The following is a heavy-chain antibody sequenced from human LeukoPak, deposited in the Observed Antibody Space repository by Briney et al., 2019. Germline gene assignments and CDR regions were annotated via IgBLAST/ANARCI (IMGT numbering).Heavy chain of an antibody. V-gene: IGHV1-46*01. CDR2: INPSGGST. CDR1: GYTFTSYY. CDR3: ARSRSLRYFVWLLSY. D-gene: IGHD3-9*01. J-gene: IGHJ4*02. Sequence: ASVKVSCTASGYTFTSYYMHWVRQAPGQGLEWMGIINPSGGSTSYAQKFQGRVTMTRDTSTSTVGMELSSLRSEDTAVYYCARSRSLRYFVWLLSYWGQGTLVTVSS.